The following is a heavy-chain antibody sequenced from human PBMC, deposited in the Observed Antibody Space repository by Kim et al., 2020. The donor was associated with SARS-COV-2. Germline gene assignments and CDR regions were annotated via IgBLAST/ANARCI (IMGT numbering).Heavy chain of an antibody. Sequence: KARVTITRDNSKNTLYLHMNSLRAEDTAVYYCASSDSLTGYRNINYGMDVWGQGTTVTVSS. J-gene: IGHJ6*02. V-gene: IGHV3-30*07. D-gene: IGHD3-9*01. CDR3: ASSDSLTGYRNINYGMDV.